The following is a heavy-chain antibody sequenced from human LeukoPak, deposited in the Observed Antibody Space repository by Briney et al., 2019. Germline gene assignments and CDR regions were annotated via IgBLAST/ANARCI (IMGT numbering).Heavy chain of an antibody. V-gene: IGHV3-21*01. D-gene: IGHD3-9*01. J-gene: IGHJ4*02. CDR1: GFTFSSYS. CDR2: ISGSSSFI. CDR3: ARDVDILTGHFDY. Sequence: KPGGSLRLSCAASGFTFSSYSMNWVRQAPGKGLEWVSCISGSSSFIYYAESVKGRLDNAKNSLYLQMNSLRAEDTAVYYCARDVDILTGHFDYWGQGTLVTVSS.